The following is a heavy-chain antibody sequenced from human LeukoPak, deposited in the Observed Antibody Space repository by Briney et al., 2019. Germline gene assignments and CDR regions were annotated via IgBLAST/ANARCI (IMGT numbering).Heavy chain of an antibody. V-gene: IGHV3-23*01. CDR3: AKHFGSGTYYNYLDQ. D-gene: IGHD3-10*01. CDR1: GFTFSNYA. J-gene: IGHJ4*02. Sequence: GGSLRLSCVASGFTFSNYAMSCVRRAPGKGLEWVSVISGSGGVISASGGATYYAESARGRFTISRDNSENTLYLQLNSLRAEDTAVYYCAKHFGSGTYYNYLDQWGQGTLVTVSS. CDR2: ISGSGGVISASGGAT.